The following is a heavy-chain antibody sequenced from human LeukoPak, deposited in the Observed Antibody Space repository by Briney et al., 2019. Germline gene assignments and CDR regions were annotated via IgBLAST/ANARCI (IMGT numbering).Heavy chain of an antibody. CDR2: FYPEDGET. V-gene: IGHV1-24*01. CDR1: GYTLTELS. J-gene: IGHJ4*02. CDR3: ATDLPWSVVTTVVTRTDY. D-gene: IGHD4-17*01. Sequence: GASVKVSCKVSGYTLTELSMHWVRQAPGKGLEWMGGFYPEDGETIYAQKFQGRVTMTEDTSTDTAYMELSSLRSEDTAVYYCATDLPWSVVTTVVTRTDYWGQGTLVTVSS.